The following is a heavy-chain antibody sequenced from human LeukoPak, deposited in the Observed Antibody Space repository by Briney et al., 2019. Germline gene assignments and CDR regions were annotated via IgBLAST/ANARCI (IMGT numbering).Heavy chain of an antibody. CDR2: IYSGGST. J-gene: IGHJ1*01. CDR1: GFTVNSNY. Sequence: GGSLRLSCAASGFTVNSNYMSWVRQAPGKGLEWVSVIYSGGSTYYADSVKGRFTISRDNSKNTLYLQMNSLRAEDTAVYYCARDGSYGDYFQYWGQGTLVTVSS. V-gene: IGHV3-53*01. D-gene: IGHD2-15*01. CDR3: ARDGSYGDYFQY.